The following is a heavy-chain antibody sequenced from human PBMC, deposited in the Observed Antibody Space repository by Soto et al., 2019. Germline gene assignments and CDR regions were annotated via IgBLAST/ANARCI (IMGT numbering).Heavy chain of an antibody. CDR2: IRPYNGNT. CDR3: AIDLPPQDY. Sequence: QVQLVQSGAEVKKPGASVKVAFKAYGYTFTGCGISWVRRAPGQGLEWKGWIRPYNGNTNYAQKLQGRVTMTTDTSTSTAYMELRSLRSDDTAVYYCAIDLPPQDYWGQGTLVTVSS. CDR1: GYTFTGCG. J-gene: IGHJ4*02. V-gene: IGHV1-18*01.